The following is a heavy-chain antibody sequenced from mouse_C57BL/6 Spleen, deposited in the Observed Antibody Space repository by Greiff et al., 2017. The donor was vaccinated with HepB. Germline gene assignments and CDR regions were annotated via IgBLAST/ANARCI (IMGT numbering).Heavy chain of an antibody. CDR1: GYAFSSSW. Sequence: QVQLQQSGPELVKPGASVKISCKASGYAFSSSWMNWVKQRPGKGLEWIGRIYPGDGNTNYNGKFKGKATLPADKSSSTAYMQLSSLTSEDSAVYFCARSAVVATGPSYFDYWGQGTTLTVSS. CDR2: IYPGDGNT. CDR3: ARSAVVATGPSYFDY. J-gene: IGHJ2*01. V-gene: IGHV1-82*01. D-gene: IGHD1-1*01.